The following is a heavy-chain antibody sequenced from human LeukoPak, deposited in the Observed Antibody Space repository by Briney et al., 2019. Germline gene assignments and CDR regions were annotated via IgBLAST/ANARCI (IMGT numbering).Heavy chain of an antibody. V-gene: IGHV4-31*03. J-gene: IGHJ4*02. CDR1: DDSISRRGYY. CDR2: IYYNGRSGNT. CDR3: APSLPTVSTRNYFDY. Sequence: SETLSLTCSVSDDSISRRGYYWSWIRQRPGMGLEWVGYIYYNGRSGNTYYKLALKSRVTMSIDTGEKHFSLRLTSVTAADTPVYGCAPSLPTVSTRNYFDYWGQGTLVIVSS. D-gene: IGHD5/OR15-5a*01.